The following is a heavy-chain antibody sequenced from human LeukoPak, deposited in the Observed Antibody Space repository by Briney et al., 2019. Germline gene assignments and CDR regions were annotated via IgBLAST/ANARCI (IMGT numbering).Heavy chain of an antibody. J-gene: IGHJ4*02. CDR2: IYYSGST. D-gene: IGHD5-18*01. V-gene: IGHV4-59*08. Sequence: PSETLSLTCTVSGGSISSYYWSWIRQPPGKGLEWIGYIYYSGSTNYNPSLKSRVTISVDTSKNQFSLKLSSVTAADTAVYYCARSKIYSYGFDYWGQGTPVTVSS. CDR3: ARSKIYSYGFDY. CDR1: GGSISSYY.